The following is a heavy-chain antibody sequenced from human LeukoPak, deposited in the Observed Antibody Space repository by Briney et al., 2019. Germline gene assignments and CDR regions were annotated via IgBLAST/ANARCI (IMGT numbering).Heavy chain of an antibody. D-gene: IGHD3-10*01. V-gene: IGHV3-74*01. CDR3: ARGRSSGSSDY. Sequence: GGSLRLSCAASGFSFSSYWMHWDRQVPGKGLVWVSRINSDGSATIYADSVRGRFTISRDNAKNTLFLQMNSLRAEDTAVYYCARGRSSGSSDYWGQGTLVTVSS. J-gene: IGHJ4*02. CDR1: GFSFSSYW. CDR2: INSDGSAT.